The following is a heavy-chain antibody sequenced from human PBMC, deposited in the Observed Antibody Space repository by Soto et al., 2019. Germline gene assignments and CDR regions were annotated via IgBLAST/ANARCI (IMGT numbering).Heavy chain of an antibody. V-gene: IGHV3-23*01. D-gene: IGHD3-10*01. CDR2: ISGSGGST. CDR3: AKRLGYGSGTLGYFDY. J-gene: IGHJ4*02. CDR1: GFTFSSYA. Sequence: PGGSLRLSCAASGFTFSSYAMSWVRQAPGKGLEWVSAISGSGGSTYYADSVKGRFTISRDNSKNTLYLQMNSLRAEDTAVYYRAKRLGYGSGTLGYFDYWGQGTLVTVSS.